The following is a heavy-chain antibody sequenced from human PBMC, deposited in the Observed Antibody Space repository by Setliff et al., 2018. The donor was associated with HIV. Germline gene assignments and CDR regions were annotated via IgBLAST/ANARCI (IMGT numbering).Heavy chain of an antibody. CDR2: IYYSGST. D-gene: IGHD2-15*01. CDR1: GCSISSNY. CDR3: ARGVVNISRYYYYYMEV. J-gene: IGHJ6*03. Sequence: SETLSLTCTVSGCSISSNYWSWIRKPPVKGLEWIGYIYYSGSTNYNPSLKSLVTISVDTSKNQFSLKLSSVTAAETAVYYCARGVVNISRYYYYYMEVWGKGTTGTVSS. V-gene: IGHV4-59*01.